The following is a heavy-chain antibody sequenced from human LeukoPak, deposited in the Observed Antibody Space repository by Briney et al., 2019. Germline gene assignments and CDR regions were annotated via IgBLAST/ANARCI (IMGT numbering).Heavy chain of an antibody. J-gene: IGHJ4*02. Sequence: GASVKVSRKASGGTFSSYAISWVRQAPGQGLEWMGRIIPILGIANYAQKFQGRVTITADKSTSTAYMELSSLRSEDTAVYYCARDPGAANYYDSSAQAAFDYWGQGTLVTVSS. V-gene: IGHV1-69*04. CDR1: GGTFSSYA. D-gene: IGHD3-22*01. CDR3: ARDPGAANYYDSSAQAAFDY. CDR2: IIPILGIA.